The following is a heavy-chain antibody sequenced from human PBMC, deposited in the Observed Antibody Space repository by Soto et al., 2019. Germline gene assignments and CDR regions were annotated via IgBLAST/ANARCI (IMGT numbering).Heavy chain of an antibody. CDR3: ARAGVTFGVVIIGFDY. CDR2: IYYSGST. J-gene: IGHJ4*02. D-gene: IGHD3-3*01. Sequence: QVQLQESGPGLVKPSQTLSLTCTVSGGSTSSGDYYWSWIRQPPGKGLEWIGYIYYSGSTYYNPSLKSRVTISVDTSKNQFSLKLSSVTAADTAVYYCARAGVTFGVVIIGFDYWGQGTLVTVSS. CDR1: GGSTSSGDYY. V-gene: IGHV4-30-4*01.